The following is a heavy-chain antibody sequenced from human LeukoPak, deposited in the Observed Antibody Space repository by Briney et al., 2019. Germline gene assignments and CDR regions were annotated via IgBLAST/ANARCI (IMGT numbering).Heavy chain of an antibody. V-gene: IGHV1-2*02. D-gene: IGHD3-22*01. CDR1: GYTFTGYY. Sequence: ASVKVSCKASGYTFTGYYMHWVRQAPGQGLEWMGWINPNSGGTSYAQKFQGRVTMTRDMSTSTVYMELSSLRSEDTAVYYCARRSSGYGFDPWGQGTLVTVSS. CDR3: ARRSSGYGFDP. J-gene: IGHJ5*02. CDR2: INPNSGGT.